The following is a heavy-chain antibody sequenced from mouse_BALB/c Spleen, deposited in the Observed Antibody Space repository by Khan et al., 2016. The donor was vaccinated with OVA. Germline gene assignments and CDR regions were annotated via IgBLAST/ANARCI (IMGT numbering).Heavy chain of an antibody. V-gene: IGHV3-2*02. CDR3: ARDGHYAMDY. D-gene: IGHD2-3*01. CDR1: GYSIPSDYA. J-gene: IGHJ4*01. Sequence: EVQLQESGPGLVKPSQSLSLTCTVTGYSIPSDYAWNWIRQFPGNKLEWMGYIRYSGSTSYNPSLKSRISITRDTSKNQFFLQLNSVTTEDTATYYCARDGHYAMDYWGQGTSVTVSS. CDR2: IRYSGST.